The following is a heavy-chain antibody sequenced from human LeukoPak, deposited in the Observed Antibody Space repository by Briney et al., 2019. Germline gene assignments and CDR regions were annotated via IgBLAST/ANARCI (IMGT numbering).Heavy chain of an antibody. V-gene: IGHV3-53*01. J-gene: IGHJ3*01. CDR2: IYSGGST. CDR1: GFTFSSYS. D-gene: IGHD1-14*01. Sequence: PGGSLRLSCAASGFTFSSYSMNWVRQAPGKGLEWVSVIYSGGSTYYADSVKGRFTISRDNSKNTLYLQMNSLRAEDTAVYYCAREQGIRVWGQGTMVTVSS. CDR3: AREQGIRV.